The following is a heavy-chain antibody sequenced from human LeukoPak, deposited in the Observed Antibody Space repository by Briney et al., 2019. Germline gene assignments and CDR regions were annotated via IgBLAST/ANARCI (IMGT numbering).Heavy chain of an antibody. J-gene: IGHJ6*02. CDR1: GYTFTGYY. CDR2: INPNSGGT. CDR3: AADGTYSLYGLDV. V-gene: IGHV1-2*02. D-gene: IGHD2-15*01. Sequence: ASVKVSCKASGYTFTGYYIHWVRQGPGQGLEWMGWINPNSGGTNYAQKFQGRVTMTRDTSISTAYMELTRLTSDDTAVYYCAADGTYSLYGLDVWGQGTTVTVSS.